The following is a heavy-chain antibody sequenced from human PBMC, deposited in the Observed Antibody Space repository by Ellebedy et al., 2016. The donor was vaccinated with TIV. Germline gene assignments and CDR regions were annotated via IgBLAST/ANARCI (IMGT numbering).Heavy chain of an antibody. CDR3: ATLSNSGYGH. Sequence: ASVKVSCXASGYTFTSYAMHWVRQAPGQRLEWMGWINAGNGNTKYSQKFQGRVTMTRDTSTSTVYMELSSLRSEDTAVYYCATLSNSGYGHWGQGTLVTVSS. CDR2: INAGNGNT. CDR1: GYTFTSYA. D-gene: IGHD5-12*01. V-gene: IGHV1-3*01. J-gene: IGHJ4*02.